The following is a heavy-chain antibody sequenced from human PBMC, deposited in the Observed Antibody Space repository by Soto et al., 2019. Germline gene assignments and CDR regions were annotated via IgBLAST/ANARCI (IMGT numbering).Heavy chain of an antibody. J-gene: IGHJ6*02. D-gene: IGHD5-12*01. V-gene: IGHV4-59*01. CDR1: GGSISSYY. CDR2: IYYSGST. Sequence: QVQLQESGPGLVKPSETLSLTCTVSGGSISSYYWSWIRQPPGKGLEWIGYIYYSGSTNYNPSLTRRVTIAEDRSRXQFSLKLSSVTAADTAVYYCASVLVATDYYYGMDVWGQGTTVTVSS. CDR3: ASVLVATDYYYGMDV.